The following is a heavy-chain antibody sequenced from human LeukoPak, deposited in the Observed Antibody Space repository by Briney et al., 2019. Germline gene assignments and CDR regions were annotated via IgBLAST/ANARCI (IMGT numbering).Heavy chain of an antibody. Sequence: GGSLRLSCAASGFTFSSYWMHWVRQAPGKGLVWLSHINGDGSSTNYADSVKGRFTISRDNAKNSLYLQVNSLRAEDTAVYYCARLVYYYDSSGYYNYYYYYMDVWGKGTTVTISS. J-gene: IGHJ6*03. CDR3: ARLVYYYDSSGYYNYYYYYMDV. V-gene: IGHV3-74*01. CDR2: INGDGSST. CDR1: GFTFSSYW. D-gene: IGHD3-22*01.